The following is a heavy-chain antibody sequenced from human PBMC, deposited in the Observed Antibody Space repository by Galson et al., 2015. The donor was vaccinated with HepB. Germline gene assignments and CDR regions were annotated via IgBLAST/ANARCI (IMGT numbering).Heavy chain of an antibody. CDR3: ARGGAGGTMVRGVIDY. J-gene: IGHJ4*02. Sequence: QVQLQESGPGLVKPSQTLSLTCTVSGGPISSGDYYWSWIRQPPGKGLEWIGYIYYSGSTYYNPSLKSRVTISVDTSKNQFSLKLSSVTAADTAVYYCARGGAGGTMVRGVIDYWGQGTLVTVSS. CDR1: GGPISSGDYY. CDR2: IYYSGST. D-gene: IGHD3-10*01. V-gene: IGHV4-30-4*01.